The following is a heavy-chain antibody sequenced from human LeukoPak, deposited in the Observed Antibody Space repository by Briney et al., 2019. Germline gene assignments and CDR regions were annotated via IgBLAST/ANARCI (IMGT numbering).Heavy chain of an antibody. V-gene: IGHV3-7*03. Sequence: GGSLGLSCAASGFTFSSYWMNWVRQAPGKGLEWVANIKQDGSEKYYVDSVKGRFTISRDNAKNSLYLQMNSLRVEDTAVYYCAKTSPGYTYGLLDYWGQGTLVTVSS. D-gene: IGHD5-18*01. CDR2: IKQDGSEK. J-gene: IGHJ4*02. CDR3: AKTSPGYTYGLLDY. CDR1: GFTFSSYW.